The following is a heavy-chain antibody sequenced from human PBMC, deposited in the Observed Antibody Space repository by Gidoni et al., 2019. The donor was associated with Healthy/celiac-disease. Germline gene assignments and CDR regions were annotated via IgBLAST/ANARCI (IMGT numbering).Heavy chain of an antibody. D-gene: IGHD1-26*01. CDR2: ISCSGGST. Sequence: EVQLLESGGGLVQPGGSLRLSCAASGFTFSSYAMSWVRQAPGQGLGWVSAISCSGGSTYYADSVKGRFTISRDNSKNTLYLQMNSLRAEDTAVYYCANAPRIVGVTSEYFQHWGQGTLVTVSS. V-gene: IGHV3-23*01. CDR1: GFTFSSYA. J-gene: IGHJ1*01. CDR3: ANAPRIVGVTSEYFQH.